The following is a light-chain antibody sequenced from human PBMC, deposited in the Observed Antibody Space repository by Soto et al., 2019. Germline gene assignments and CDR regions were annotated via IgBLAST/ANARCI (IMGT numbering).Light chain of an antibody. J-gene: IGKJ1*01. Sequence: DIRMTQSPSSLSVSVADSVTITCRASQSISNYLNWNQQKPGKAPKLLIYAASTLQSGVPSRFSGSRSGTDFTLSVSSLQPEDFATYYCQQSYSTPRTFGQGTKVEIK. CDR2: AAS. V-gene: IGKV1-39*01. CDR1: QSISNY. CDR3: QQSYSTPRT.